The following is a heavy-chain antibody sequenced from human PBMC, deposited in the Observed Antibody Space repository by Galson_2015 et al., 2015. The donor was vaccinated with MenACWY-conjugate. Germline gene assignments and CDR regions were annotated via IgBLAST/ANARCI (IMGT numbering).Heavy chain of an antibody. CDR3: ASRESSSRYRQYFQR. D-gene: IGHD6-13*01. CDR1: GFTFSSYS. Sequence: SLRLSCAASGFTFSSYSMNWVRQAPGKGLEWVSYISESSSTIVYADSVKGRFTISRDNAKNSLYLQMNSLRAEDTAVYYCASRESSSRYRQYFQRWGQGTLVTVSS. V-gene: IGHV3-48*01. J-gene: IGHJ1*01. CDR2: ISESSSTI.